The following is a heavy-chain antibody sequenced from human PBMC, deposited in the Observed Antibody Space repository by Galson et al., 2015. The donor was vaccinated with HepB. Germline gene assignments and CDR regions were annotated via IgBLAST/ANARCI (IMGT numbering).Heavy chain of an antibody. D-gene: IGHD3-3*01. J-gene: IGHJ4*02. CDR2: ISYDGSNK. CDR1: GFTFSSYG. CDR3: AKDLRFPYVAGPPSKGFDY. V-gene: IGHV3-30*18. Sequence: SLRLSCAASGFTFSSYGMHWVRQAPGKGLEWVAVISYDGSNKYYADSVKGRFTISRDNSKNTLYLQMNSLRAEDTAVYYCAKDLRFPYVAGPPSKGFDYWGQGTLVTVSS.